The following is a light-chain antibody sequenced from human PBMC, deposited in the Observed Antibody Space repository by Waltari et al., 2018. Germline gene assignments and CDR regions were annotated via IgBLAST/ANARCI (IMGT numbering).Light chain of an antibody. J-gene: IGLJ1*01. CDR1: SSDVGSYNL. CDR3: CSYAGSSIFGV. CDR2: EGS. V-gene: IGLV2-23*03. Sequence: QSALTQPASVSGSPGQSITISCTGTSSDVGSYNLVSWYQQHPVKAPKLMIYEGSKRPSGVSNRFSGSKSGNTASLTISGLQAEDEADYYCCSYAGSSIFGVFGTGTKVTVL.